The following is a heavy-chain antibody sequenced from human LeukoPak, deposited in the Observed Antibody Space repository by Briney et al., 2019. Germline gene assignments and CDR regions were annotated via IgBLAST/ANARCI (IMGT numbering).Heavy chain of an antibody. D-gene: IGHD4-17*01. CDR1: GFTFNNYA. CDR2: ISGGGETT. CDR3: ARDYADYVGYFFFDY. Sequence: GGSLGLSCAASGFTFNNYAMNCVRQAPGKGLEWVSSISGGGETTYYADSAKGRFTISRDNSQNTLYLQMNSLRAEDTAVYYCARDYADYVGYFFFDYWGQGTLVTVSS. V-gene: IGHV3-23*01. J-gene: IGHJ4*02.